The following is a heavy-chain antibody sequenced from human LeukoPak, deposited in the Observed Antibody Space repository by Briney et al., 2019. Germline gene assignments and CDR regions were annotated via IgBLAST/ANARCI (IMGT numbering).Heavy chain of an antibody. V-gene: IGHV3-21*01. D-gene: IGHD6-19*01. Sequence: GGSLRLSCAASGFTFSSYGMNWVRQAPGKGLEWVSSISSTSSLIWYADSLKGRFTISRDNAKNSLYLQMDSLRAEDTAIYYCARYNSGWNDYWGQGTLVTVSS. J-gene: IGHJ4*02. CDR1: GFTFSSYG. CDR3: ARYNSGWNDY. CDR2: ISSTSSLI.